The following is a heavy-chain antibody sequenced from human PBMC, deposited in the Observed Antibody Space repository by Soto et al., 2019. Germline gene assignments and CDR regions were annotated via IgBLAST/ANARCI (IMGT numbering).Heavy chain of an antibody. CDR1: GCSFPSYW. CDR3: ARNLVVAGIGGFEL. J-gene: IGHJ5*02. Sequence: GEYPMLSCQCPGCSFPSYWIGWVRQMPGKGLEWMGIIYPGDSDTKYSPSFQGQVTISADKSISTAYLQWSSLKASDTAMYYWARNLVVAGIGGFELWGQGSLVTVSS. D-gene: IGHD2-15*01. CDR2: IYPGDSDT. V-gene: IGHV5-51*01.